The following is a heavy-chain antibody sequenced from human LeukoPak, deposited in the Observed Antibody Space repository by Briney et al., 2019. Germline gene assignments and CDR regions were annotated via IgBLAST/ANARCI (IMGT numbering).Heavy chain of an antibody. D-gene: IGHD3-10*01. J-gene: IGHJ4*02. V-gene: IGHV5-51*01. CDR1: GYSFTSYW. CDR2: IYPGDSDT. Sequence: GESLKISCKGSGYSFTSYWIGWVRQMPGKGLEWMGIIYPGDSDTRYSPSFQGQVTISADKSISTAYLQWSSLKASDTAMYYCARVPSAMVRGEFFDYWGQGTLVTVSS. CDR3: ARVPSAMVRGEFFDY.